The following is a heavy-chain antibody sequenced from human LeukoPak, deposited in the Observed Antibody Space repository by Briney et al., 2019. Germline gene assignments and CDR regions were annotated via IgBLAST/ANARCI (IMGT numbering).Heavy chain of an antibody. D-gene: IGHD3-16*01. J-gene: IGHJ4*02. V-gene: IGHV3-53*01. CDR3: ARSQVYVGGFDY. Sequence: PGGSLRLSCAASGFTVSSNYMSWVRQAPGKGLEWVSVIYSGGSTYYADSVKGRFTISRDNSKNTLYLQMNSLRTEDTAVYYCARSQVYVGGFDYWGQGTLVTVSS. CDR2: IYSGGST. CDR1: GFTVSSNY.